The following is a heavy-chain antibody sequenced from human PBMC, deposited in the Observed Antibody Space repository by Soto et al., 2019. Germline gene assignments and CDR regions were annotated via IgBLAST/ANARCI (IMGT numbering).Heavy chain of an antibody. V-gene: IGHV3-74*01. Sequence: GGSLRLSCAASGFTFSSYWMHWVRQAPGKGLVWVSRINSDGSGTSYADSVKGRFTISRDNAKNTLYLQMNSLRAEDTAVYYCAKDPVGYCISTSCPLGVPDYWGQGTLVTVSS. CDR3: AKDPVGYCISTSCPLGVPDY. CDR2: INSDGSGT. J-gene: IGHJ4*02. D-gene: IGHD2-2*01. CDR1: GFTFSSYW.